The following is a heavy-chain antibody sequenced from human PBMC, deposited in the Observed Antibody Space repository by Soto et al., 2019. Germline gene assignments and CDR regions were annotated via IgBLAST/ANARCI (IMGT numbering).Heavy chain of an antibody. J-gene: IGHJ4*02. CDR3: ARDDDYPDNGLDY. CDR2: IGSDGARD. Sequence: QVQLVESGGGVVQPGGSLRLSGAASGFTFGRHGMHWVRQAPGKGLEWVAVIGSDGARDSYADSMKGRFSISRDNGQNTLYLQINSLRVEDTAVYYCARDDDYPDNGLDYWGQGTLVTVSS. V-gene: IGHV3-33*01. D-gene: IGHD4-17*01. CDR1: GFTFGRHG.